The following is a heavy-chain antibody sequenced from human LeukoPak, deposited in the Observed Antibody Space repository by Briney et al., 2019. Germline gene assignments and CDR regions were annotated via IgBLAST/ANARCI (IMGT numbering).Heavy chain of an antibody. CDR1: GGSISNYY. Sequence: SETLSLTCTVSGGSISNYYWSWIRQPAGKGLEWIGRKYARGSSNYNPPVQSRVTMSVDTSKNQFTLKLRSVTAADTAVYYCARGRYCSADICTGGDSFDIWGQGTMVSVSP. CDR2: KYARGSS. V-gene: IGHV4-4*07. CDR3: ARGRYCSADICTGGDSFDI. J-gene: IGHJ3*02. D-gene: IGHD2-15*01.